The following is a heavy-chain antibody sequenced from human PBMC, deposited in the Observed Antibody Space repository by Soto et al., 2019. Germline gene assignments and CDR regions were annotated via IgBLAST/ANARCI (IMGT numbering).Heavy chain of an antibody. CDR2: IYYSGTT. CDR3: ARHRQYYDTSGYQQRYFDY. J-gene: IGHJ4*02. Sequence: SETLSLTCSVSGGSISSSPYYWGWIRQPPGKGLEWLGTIYYSGTTSYNPSLKSRVIISVDTSNNQLFLKLRSVTAADTAVYYCARHRQYYDTSGYQQRYFDYWGQGTQVTVSS. D-gene: IGHD3-22*01. V-gene: IGHV4-39*01. CDR1: GGSISSSPYY.